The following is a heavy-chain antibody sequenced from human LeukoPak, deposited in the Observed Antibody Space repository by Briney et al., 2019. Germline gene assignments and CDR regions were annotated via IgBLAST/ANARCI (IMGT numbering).Heavy chain of an antibody. CDR2: IKPNSGGT. J-gene: IGHJ4*02. CDR1: GYTFTGYY. V-gene: IGHV1-2*04. Sequence: EASVEVSCKASGYTFTGYYMHWVRQAPGQGLEWMGWIKPNSGGTNYAQKFQGWVTMTRDTSISTAYMELSRLRSDDTAVYYCARDLTYYDILTGYPSPGDYWGQGTLVTVSS. CDR3: ARDLTYYDILTGYPSPGDY. D-gene: IGHD3-9*01.